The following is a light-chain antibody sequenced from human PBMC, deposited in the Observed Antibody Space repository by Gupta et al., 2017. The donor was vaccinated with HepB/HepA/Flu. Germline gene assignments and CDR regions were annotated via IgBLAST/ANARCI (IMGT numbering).Light chain of an antibody. J-gene: IGKJ4*01. V-gene: IGKV3-20*01. CDR3: QHYDDSIPLN. CDR2: GAS. CDR1: QSFTSGY. Sequence: EIVLTQSPGTLSLSPGERATLSCRASQSFTSGYLAWYQQKPGQAPRLLIYGASSRATGIPDRFSGSESGTDFTLTISRREPEDFAVYYCQHYDDSIPLNFGGGTNVEMK.